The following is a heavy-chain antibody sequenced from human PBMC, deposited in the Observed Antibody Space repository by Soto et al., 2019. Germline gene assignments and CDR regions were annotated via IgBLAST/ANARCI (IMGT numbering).Heavy chain of an antibody. D-gene: IGHD1-1*01. CDR1: GYTFTSYA. CDR2: INAGNGNT. Sequence: ASVKVSCKASGYTFTSYAMHWVRQAPGQRLEWMGWINAGNGNTKYSQKFQGRVTITRDTSASTAYMELSSLRSEDTAVYYCARARRIGTNYYYGMGVWGQGTTVTVSS. J-gene: IGHJ6*02. CDR3: ARARRIGTNYYYGMGV. V-gene: IGHV1-3*01.